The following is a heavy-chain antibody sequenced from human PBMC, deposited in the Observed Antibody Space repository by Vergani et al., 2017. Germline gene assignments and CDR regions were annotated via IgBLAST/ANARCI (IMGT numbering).Heavy chain of an antibody. CDR1: GFTFIMHA. Sequence: EVQLLESGGDLVQPGGSLRLSCAAPGFTFIMHAMSWVRQAPGKGLAWVSTLSASDRRTHYADSVKGRFTISRDISKNTLFLHMNSLRPEDTAVYYCAKVGRSEVAGTFGAFDIGGQGTMVTVSS. CDR3: AKVGRSEVAGTFGAFDI. J-gene: IGHJ3*02. V-gene: IGHV3-23*01. D-gene: IGHD6-19*01. CDR2: LSASDRRT.